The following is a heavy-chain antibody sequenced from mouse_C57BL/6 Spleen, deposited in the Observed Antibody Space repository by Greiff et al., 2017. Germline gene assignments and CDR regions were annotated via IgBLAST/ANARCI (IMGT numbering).Heavy chain of an antibody. CDR3: ARSGWLHAMDY. D-gene: IGHD2-3*01. CDR2: IDPSDSYT. CDR1: GYTFTSYW. V-gene: IGHV1-50*01. J-gene: IGHJ4*01. Sequence: QVQLQQSGAELVKPGASVKLSCKASGYTFTSYWMQWVKQRPGQGLEWIGEIDPSDSYTNYNQKFKGKATLTVDTSSSTAYMQLSSLTSEDSAVYYCARSGWLHAMDYWGQGTSVTVSS.